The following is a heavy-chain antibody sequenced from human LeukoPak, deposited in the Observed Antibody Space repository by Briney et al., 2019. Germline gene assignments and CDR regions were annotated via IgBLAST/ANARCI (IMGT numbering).Heavy chain of an antibody. V-gene: IGHV4-59*11. D-gene: IGHD6-19*01. Sequence: KSSETLSLTCTVSGGSLSSHYWSWIRQPPGKGLEWIGYIYYSGSTNYNPSLKSRVTISVDTSKNQFSLKLSSVTAADTAVYYCAMFSSGWEDFDYWGQGTLVTVSS. CDR1: GGSLSSHY. CDR2: IYYSGST. J-gene: IGHJ4*02. CDR3: AMFSSGWEDFDY.